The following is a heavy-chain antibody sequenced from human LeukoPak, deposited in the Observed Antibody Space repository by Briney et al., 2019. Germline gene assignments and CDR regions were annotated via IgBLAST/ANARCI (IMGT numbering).Heavy chain of an antibody. CDR2: IKQDGSEK. CDR3: AGSGRLGGSYI. CDR1: RFTFQSYW. V-gene: IGHV3-7*01. J-gene: IGHJ3*02. D-gene: IGHD2-15*01. Sequence: PGGSVSLSRASSRFTFQSYWMSGVRPARGKGLAGVANIKQDGSEKYYVDSVKGRFTISRDNTENSLSLQMNSLRGEDTALYFCAGSGRLGGSYIWVQGTMVSV.